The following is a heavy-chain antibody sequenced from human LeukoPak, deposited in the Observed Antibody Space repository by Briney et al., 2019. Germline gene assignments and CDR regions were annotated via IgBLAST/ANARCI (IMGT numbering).Heavy chain of an antibody. CDR1: GFTFSSYS. Sequence: GGSLRLSCAASGFTFSSYSMNWVRQAPGKGLEWVSSISSSSSYIYYADSVRGRFTISRDNAKNSLYLQMNSLRAKDTAVYYCARVRTRRGGEFDYWGQGTLVTVSS. CDR3: ARVRTRRGGEFDY. J-gene: IGHJ4*02. D-gene: IGHD1-14*01. V-gene: IGHV3-21*01. CDR2: ISSSSSYI.